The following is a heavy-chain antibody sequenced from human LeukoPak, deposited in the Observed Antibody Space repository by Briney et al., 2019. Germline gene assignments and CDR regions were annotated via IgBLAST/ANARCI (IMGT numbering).Heavy chain of an antibody. V-gene: IGHV1-46*01. CDR1: GYTFTSYY. Sequence: ASVKVSCKASGYTFTSYYMHWVRQAPGQGLEWMGIINPSGGSTSYPQKFQGRVNMTRDMSTSTVYMELSSLRSEDTAVYYCARVAAEVVGVPGAIGFGWLRRDYYYMDVWGKGTTVTVSS. CDR3: ARVAAEVVGVPGAIGFGWLRRDYYYMDV. CDR2: INPSGGST. D-gene: IGHD2-2*02. J-gene: IGHJ6*03.